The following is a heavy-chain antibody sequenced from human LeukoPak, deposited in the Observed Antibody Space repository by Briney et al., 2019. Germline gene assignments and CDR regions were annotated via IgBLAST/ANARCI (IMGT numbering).Heavy chain of an antibody. CDR2: MNPNSGNT. V-gene: IGHV1-8*03. CDR3: ARSLRFGELLSLDY. J-gene: IGHJ4*02. D-gene: IGHD3-10*01. CDR1: GYTFTSYD. Sequence: ASVKVSCMASGYTFTSYDINWVRQATGQGLEWMGWMNPNSGNTGYAQKFQGRVTITRNTSISTAYMELSSLRSEDTAVYYCARSLRFGELLSLDYWGQGTLVTVSS.